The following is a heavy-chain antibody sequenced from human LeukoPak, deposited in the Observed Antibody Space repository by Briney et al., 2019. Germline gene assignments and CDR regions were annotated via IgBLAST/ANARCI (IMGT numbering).Heavy chain of an antibody. CDR3: ARDMCYDSSGCFDY. J-gene: IGHJ4*02. CDR1: GGSISGYY. Sequence: SETLSLTCTVSGGSISGYYWTWIRQPAGAGLEWIGRIYSTGRTNYNPSLKSRVTMSVDTSNNQFSLKLSSVTAADTAVYYCARDMCYDSSGCFDYWGQGTLVTVSS. CDR2: IYSTGRT. D-gene: IGHD3-22*01. V-gene: IGHV4-4*07.